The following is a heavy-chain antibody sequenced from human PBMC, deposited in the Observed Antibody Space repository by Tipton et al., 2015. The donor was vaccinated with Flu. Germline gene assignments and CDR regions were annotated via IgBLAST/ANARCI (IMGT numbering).Heavy chain of an antibody. CDR3: AGWGVEAGLDY. J-gene: IGHJ4*02. CDR1: RFTFSTYW. Sequence: SLRLSCAASRFTFSTYWMGWVRQAPGKGLEWVANIEPGGSETYYVDSVKGRFTISRDNAKNSLSLQMNTLTAEDTAVYYCAGWGVEAGLDYWGQGTLVTVSS. D-gene: IGHD3-16*01. V-gene: IGHV3-7*01. CDR2: IEPGGSET.